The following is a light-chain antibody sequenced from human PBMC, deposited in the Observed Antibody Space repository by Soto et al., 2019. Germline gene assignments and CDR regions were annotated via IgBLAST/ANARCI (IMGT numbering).Light chain of an antibody. CDR3: QQRGDWPA. J-gene: IGKJ1*01. V-gene: IGKV1-5*01. CDR2: DAS. Sequence: TQSPSPLSSSVGDRLPITCRASESISGWLAWYQQKPGEAPKLLIYDASTLESGVPSRFSGSGSETQFTLTISSLQPEDFATYYCQQRGDWPAFGQGTKVDIK. CDR1: ESISGW.